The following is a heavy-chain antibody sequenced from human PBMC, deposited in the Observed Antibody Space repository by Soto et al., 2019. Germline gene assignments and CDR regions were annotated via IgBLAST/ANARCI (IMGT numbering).Heavy chain of an antibody. CDR3: ARDLYNVSWPYYYYHYYMDV. D-gene: IGHD6-13*01. V-gene: IGHV1-18*01. Sequence: GASVELCCKAPRDAFTSYAISCVRQSPGQGLEWMGWISAYNGNTNYAQKLQGRVTMTTDTSTSTAYMELRSLRSDDTAVYYCARDLYNVSWPYYYYHYYMDVWGKGTTVIVSS. CDR2: ISAYNGNT. J-gene: IGHJ6*03. CDR1: RDAFTSYA.